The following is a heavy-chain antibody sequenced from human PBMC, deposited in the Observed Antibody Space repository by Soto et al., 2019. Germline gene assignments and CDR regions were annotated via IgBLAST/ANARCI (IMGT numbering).Heavy chain of an antibody. D-gene: IGHD1-1*01. Sequence: SVKVSCKASGGSFSSYAIIWVRQAPGQGLEWMGGIIPIFGTANYAQKFQCRVTITADESTSTAYMELSSLRSEDTAVYYCARDHRRAGTLLDYWGQGTLVTVSS. V-gene: IGHV1-69*13. CDR1: GGSFSSYA. CDR2: IIPIFGTA. J-gene: IGHJ4*02. CDR3: ARDHRRAGTLLDY.